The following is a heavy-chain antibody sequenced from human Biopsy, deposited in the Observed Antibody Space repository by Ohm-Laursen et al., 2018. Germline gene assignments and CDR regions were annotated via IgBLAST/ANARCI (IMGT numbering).Heavy chain of an antibody. D-gene: IGHD5-12*01. CDR1: GGSISNNNYY. CDR3: ARLGSGDYFPTFFDF. V-gene: IGHV4-31*03. CDR2: IFYSANT. J-gene: IGHJ4*02. Sequence: TLSLTYSVSGGSISNNNYYWGWIRQPPGKGLEWIGNIFYSANTYYNPSLKSRVTISVDTSKNQFSLKLSSVTAADTAVYYCARLGSGDYFPTFFDFWGQGALVTVSS.